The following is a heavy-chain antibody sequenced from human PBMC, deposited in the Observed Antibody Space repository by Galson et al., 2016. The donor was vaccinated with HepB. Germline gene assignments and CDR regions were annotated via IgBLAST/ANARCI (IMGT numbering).Heavy chain of an antibody. J-gene: IGHJ2*01. CDR2: VFYDDSRK. Sequence: SLRLSCAASGFTFSSYGMHWVRQAPGKGLEWVAVVFYDDSRKYYADFVKGRFSISRDNSKSSLYLDMSSLRAEDTAVYYCVRDISSSHFDLWGRGTLVTVTS. CDR3: VRDISSSHFDL. CDR1: GFTFSSYG. V-gene: IGHV3-33*08. D-gene: IGHD2-2*01.